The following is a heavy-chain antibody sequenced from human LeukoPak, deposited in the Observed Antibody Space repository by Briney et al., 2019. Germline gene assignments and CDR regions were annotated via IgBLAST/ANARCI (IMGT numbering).Heavy chain of an antibody. J-gene: IGHJ4*02. Sequence: SQTLSLTCAISGDSVSSNNAAWSWIRQSPSRGLEWLGRTYYRSKWYNDYAESVKSRITINSDTSKNQFSLQLNSVTPEDTAVYYCARGTGTFDYWGQGTLVTVSS. CDR1: GDSVSSNNAA. D-gene: IGHD3-10*01. V-gene: IGHV6-1*01. CDR3: ARGTGTFDY. CDR2: TYYRSKWYN.